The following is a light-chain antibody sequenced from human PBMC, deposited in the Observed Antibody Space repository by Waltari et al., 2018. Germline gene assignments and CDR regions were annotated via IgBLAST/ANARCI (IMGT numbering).Light chain of an antibody. Sequence: QSALPTPRSVSGSPGQSVTISCTGTSSDVGCYQYVSWYQQHPGKAPKLMIYDVSQRPSVVPDRFSASKSGNTASLTISGLQAEDEADYYCCSYAGSYTWVFGGGTKLTVL. J-gene: IGLJ2*01. CDR1: SSDVGCYQY. CDR3: CSYAGSYTWV. CDR2: DVS. V-gene: IGLV2-11*01.